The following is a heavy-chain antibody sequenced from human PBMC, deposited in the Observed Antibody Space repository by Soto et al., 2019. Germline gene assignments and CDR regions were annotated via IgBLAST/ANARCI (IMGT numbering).Heavy chain of an antibody. CDR2: IKSEANGGTR. CDR3: TSLVFF. CDR1: GFSVSNAW. D-gene: IGHD3-3*01. J-gene: IGHJ4*02. V-gene: IGHV3-15*01. Sequence: GGSLRLSCAASGFSVSNAWLTWVRQAPGKGLEWVGRIKSEANGGTRDYAAPVKGRFTISRDDSKNMVYLQMNGLQAEDTAVYYCTSLVFFWGQGTLVTVSS.